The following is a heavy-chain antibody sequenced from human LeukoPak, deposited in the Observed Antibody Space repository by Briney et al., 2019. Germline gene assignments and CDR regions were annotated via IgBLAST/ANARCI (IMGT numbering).Heavy chain of an antibody. Sequence: SETLSLTCAVSGGSISSGGYSWSWIRQPPGKGLEWIGEINHSGSTNYNPSLKSRVTISVDTSKDQFSLKLSSVTAADTAVYYCARGRRRRRQQLSSNYYYYGMDVWGQGTTVTVSS. CDR1: GGSISSGGYS. J-gene: IGHJ6*02. CDR2: INHSGST. V-gene: IGHV4-30-2*01. CDR3: ARGRRRRRQQLSSNYYYYGMDV. D-gene: IGHD6-13*01.